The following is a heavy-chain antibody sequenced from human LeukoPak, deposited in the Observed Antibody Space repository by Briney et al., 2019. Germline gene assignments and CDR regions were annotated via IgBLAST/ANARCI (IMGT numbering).Heavy chain of an antibody. Sequence: QPGGSLRLSCAASGFTFSGYNMNWVRQAPGKGLEWISYISSASGTIYYADSVKGRFTISRDNAKNSLFLQMNSLRAEDTAVYYCARVKGGCSYLVGPHFDYWGQGTLVTVSS. J-gene: IGHJ4*02. CDR2: ISSASGTI. CDR3: ARVKGGCSYLVGPHFDY. CDR1: GFTFSGYN. V-gene: IGHV3-48*01. D-gene: IGHD5-18*01.